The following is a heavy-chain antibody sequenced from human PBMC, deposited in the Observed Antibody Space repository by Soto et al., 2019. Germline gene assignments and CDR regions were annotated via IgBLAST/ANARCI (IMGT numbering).Heavy chain of an antibody. D-gene: IGHD3-9*01. V-gene: IGHV1-46*01. Sequence: QVQLVQSGAEVKKPGASVKVSCRASGYTFTYYYIHWVRQAPGQVLEWMGIINPNSGSTTYAQQFQARVTMTRETSTSTVYIELSSLTSENTGIYYFARVPYIYGSLYYLDFWGRGTLVTVSS. CDR2: INPNSGST. CDR1: GYTFTYYY. CDR3: ARVPYIYGSLYYLDF. J-gene: IGHJ4*02.